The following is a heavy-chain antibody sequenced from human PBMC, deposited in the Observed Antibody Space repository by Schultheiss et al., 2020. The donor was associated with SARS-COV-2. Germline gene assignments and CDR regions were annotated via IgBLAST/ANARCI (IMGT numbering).Heavy chain of an antibody. Sequence: GESLKISCTASGFTFGDYAMSWFRQAPGKGLEWVGFIRSKAYGGTTEYAASVKGRFTISRDDSKSIAYLQMNSLKTEDTAVYYCTREPEDILTGYPTHSVGNYGMDVWGQGTTVTVSS. CDR1: GFTFGDYA. V-gene: IGHV3-49*03. J-gene: IGHJ6*02. CDR2: IRSKAYGGTT. D-gene: IGHD3-9*01. CDR3: TREPEDILTGYPTHSVGNYGMDV.